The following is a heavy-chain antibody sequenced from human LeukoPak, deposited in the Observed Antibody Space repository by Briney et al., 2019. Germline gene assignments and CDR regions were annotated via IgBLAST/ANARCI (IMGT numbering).Heavy chain of an antibody. V-gene: IGHV4-38-2*02. D-gene: IGHD6-13*01. CDR3: ARTAAGKRRYYFDY. CDR2: IYHSGST. Sequence: SETLSLTCTVSGYSISSGYYWGWIRQPPGKGLEWIGSIYHSGSTYYNPSLKSRVTISVDTSKNQFSLKLTSVTAADTAVYYCARTAAGKRRYYFDYWGQGTLVTVSS. J-gene: IGHJ4*02. CDR1: GYSISSGYY.